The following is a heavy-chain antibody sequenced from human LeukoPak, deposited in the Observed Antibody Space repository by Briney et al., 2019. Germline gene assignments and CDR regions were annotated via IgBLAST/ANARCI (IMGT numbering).Heavy chain of an antibody. D-gene: IGHD3-10*01. CDR3: AKDPSYGSGSYYPFDY. CDR1: GFTFSSYG. J-gene: IGHJ4*02. V-gene: IGHV3-23*01. CDR2: ISGSGGST. Sequence: GGSLRLSCAASGFTFSSYGMSWVRQAPGKGLEWVSAISGSGGSTYYADSVKGRFTISRDNSKNTLYLQMNSLRAEDTAVYYCAKDPSYGSGSYYPFDYWGQGTLVTVSS.